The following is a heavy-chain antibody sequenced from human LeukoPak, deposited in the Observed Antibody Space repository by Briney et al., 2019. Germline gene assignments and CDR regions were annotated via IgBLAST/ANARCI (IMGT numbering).Heavy chain of an antibody. CDR3: ARAGGYSYGLRRENAFDI. Sequence: PSETLSLTCAVYGGSFSGYYWSWIRQPPGKGLEWIGEINHSGSTNYNPSLKSRVTISVDTSKNQFSLKLSSVTAADTAVYYCARAGGYSYGLRRENAFDIWGQGTMVTVSS. J-gene: IGHJ3*02. D-gene: IGHD5-18*01. CDR2: INHSGST. V-gene: IGHV4-34*01. CDR1: GGSFSGYY.